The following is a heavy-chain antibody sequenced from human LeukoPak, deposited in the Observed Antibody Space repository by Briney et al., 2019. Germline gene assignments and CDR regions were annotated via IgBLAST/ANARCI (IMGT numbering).Heavy chain of an antibody. CDR1: GYSFTSYW. J-gene: IGHJ6*03. CDR3: ARHRYCSSTSCSLPYYMDV. CDR2: IYPGDSDT. V-gene: IGHV5-51*01. D-gene: IGHD2-2*01. Sequence: GESLQISCKGSGYSFTSYWIGWVRQVPGKGLEWMGIIYPGDSDTRYSPSFQGQVTISADKSISTAYLQWSSLKASDTAMYYCARHRYCSSTSCSLPYYMDVWGKGTTVTVSS.